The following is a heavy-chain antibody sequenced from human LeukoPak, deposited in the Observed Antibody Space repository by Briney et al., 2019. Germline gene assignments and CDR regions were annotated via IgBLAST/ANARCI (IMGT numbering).Heavy chain of an antibody. CDR3: AGLTCLRSGYCSTNS. J-gene: IGHJ4*02. CDR2: ISSSSDYT. CDR1: GFTFSDYH. Sequence: GRSLRLSCAPSGFTFSDYHMSWIRQAPGKGLEWVSYISSSSDYTNYADSVKGRFTISRDNAKKSLYLQMDSLRAEDTAVYYCAGLTCLRSGYCSTNSWGQGTLVTVSS. D-gene: IGHD2-2*01. V-gene: IGHV3-11*03.